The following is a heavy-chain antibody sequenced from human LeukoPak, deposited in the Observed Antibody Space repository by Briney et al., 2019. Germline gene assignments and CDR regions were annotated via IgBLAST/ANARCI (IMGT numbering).Heavy chain of an antibody. D-gene: IGHD3-22*01. V-gene: IGHV3-30*18. CDR1: GFTFSSYG. CDR2: ISYDGSNK. CDR3: AKSGGTYYYDPGPDY. Sequence: GGSLRLSCAASGFTFSSYGMHWVRQAPGKGLEWVAVISYDGSNKYYADSVKGRFTISRDNSKNTLYLQMNSLRAEDTAVYYCAKSGGTYYYDPGPDYWGQGTLVTVSS. J-gene: IGHJ4*02.